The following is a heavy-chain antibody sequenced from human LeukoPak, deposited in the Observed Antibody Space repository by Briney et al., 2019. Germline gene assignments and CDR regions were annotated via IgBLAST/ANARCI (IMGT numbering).Heavy chain of an antibody. Sequence: SETLSLTCTVSGGSISSGGYYWSWIRQHPGKGLEWIGYIYYSGSTYYNPSLKSRVTISVDTSKNQFSLKLSSVTAADTAVYYCASSLDTAMAPFDYWGQGTLVTVSS. CDR1: GGSISSGGYY. CDR3: ASSLDTAMAPFDY. V-gene: IGHV4-31*03. D-gene: IGHD5-18*01. CDR2: IYYSGST. J-gene: IGHJ4*02.